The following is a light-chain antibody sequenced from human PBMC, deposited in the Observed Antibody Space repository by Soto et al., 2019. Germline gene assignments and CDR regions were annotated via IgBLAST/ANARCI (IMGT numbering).Light chain of an antibody. Sequence: DIQMAQSPSSLSASVGDRVTITCRASRGIYTHLDWYQQKPGNAPKLLIYGASTLQSGVPSRFSASGSGTDFFLTISGVQSEEGGTYFCQTYDKAPWTFGPGTRV. J-gene: IGKJ1*01. V-gene: IGKV1-27*01. CDR1: RGIYTH. CDR2: GAS. CDR3: QTYDKAPWT.